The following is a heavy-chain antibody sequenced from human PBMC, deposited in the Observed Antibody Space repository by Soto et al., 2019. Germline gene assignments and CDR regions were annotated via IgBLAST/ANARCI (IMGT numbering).Heavy chain of an antibody. CDR2: IYPGDSDT. V-gene: IGHV5-51*01. D-gene: IGHD4-17*01. J-gene: IGHJ6*02. CDR1: GYSFTSYW. CDR3: ARQRISDDYGDYVNYYYYGMDV. Sequence: GESLKISCKGSGYSFTSYWIGWVRQMPGKGLEWMGIIYPGDSDTRYSPSFQGQVTISADKSISTAYLQWSSLKASDTAMYYCARQRISDDYGDYVNYYYYGMDVWGQGTTVTVSS.